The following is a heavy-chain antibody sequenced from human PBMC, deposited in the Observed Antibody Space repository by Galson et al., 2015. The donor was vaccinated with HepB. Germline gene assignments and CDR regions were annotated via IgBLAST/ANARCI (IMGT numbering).Heavy chain of an antibody. CDR2: ISGSGIYK. CDR3: AKRGESGGYSPLDY. J-gene: IGHJ4*02. D-gene: IGHD1-26*01. CDR1: GFTFTTHA. V-gene: IGHV3-23*01. Sequence: SLRLSCATSGFTFTTHAMSWVRQAPGKGLEWVAAISGSGIYKYSTDSARGRFTIPRDNSKNMGYLEMNSLRVEDSAVYYCAKRGESGGYSPLDYWGQGSLVIVSS.